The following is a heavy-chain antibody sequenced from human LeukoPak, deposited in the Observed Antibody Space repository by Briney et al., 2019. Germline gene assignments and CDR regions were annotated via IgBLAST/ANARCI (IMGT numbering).Heavy chain of an antibody. Sequence: SQTLSLTCTVSGGSISSGGYYWSWIRQHPGKGLEWIGYIYYSGSTYYNPSLKSRVTISVDTSRNQLSLKLSSVTAADTAVYYCARGGTRSSSWFAPLDYWGQGTLVTVSS. J-gene: IGHJ4*02. CDR1: GGSISSGGYY. D-gene: IGHD6-13*01. CDR3: ARGGTRSSSWFAPLDY. CDR2: IYYSGST. V-gene: IGHV4-31*03.